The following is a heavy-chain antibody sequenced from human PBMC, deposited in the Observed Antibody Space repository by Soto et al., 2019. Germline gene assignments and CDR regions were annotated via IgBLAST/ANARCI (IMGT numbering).Heavy chain of an antibody. CDR1: GCSISSYY. Sequence: PSETLSIAGPVSGCSISSYYWSWIRQPPGKGLEWIGYIYYSGSTNYNPSLKSRVTISVDTSKNQFSLKLSSVTAADTAVYYCARDRGDFWSGPQGAFDIWGQGTMVTV. V-gene: IGHV4-59*01. J-gene: IGHJ3*02. CDR2: IYYSGST. D-gene: IGHD3-3*01. CDR3: ARDRGDFWSGPQGAFDI.